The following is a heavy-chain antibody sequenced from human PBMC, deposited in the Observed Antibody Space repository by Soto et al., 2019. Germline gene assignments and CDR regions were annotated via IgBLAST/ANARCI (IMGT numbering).Heavy chain of an antibody. Sequence: EVQLVESGGGLVQPGGSLRLSCTASGFTFSSYSMNWVRQAPGKGLEWVSHISSGSSSIYYADSVKGRFTISRDNARNSLYLQMNSLRDEDTGVYYCARDGIGSRYPDYWGQGTLVTVSS. CDR3: ARDGIGSRYPDY. CDR2: ISSGSSSI. CDR1: GFTFSSYS. D-gene: IGHD3-22*01. J-gene: IGHJ4*02. V-gene: IGHV3-48*02.